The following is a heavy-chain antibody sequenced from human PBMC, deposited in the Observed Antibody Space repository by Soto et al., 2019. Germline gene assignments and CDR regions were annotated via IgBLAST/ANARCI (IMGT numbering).Heavy chain of an antibody. CDR3: ARERLYCSGGSCYAEGSWFDP. V-gene: IGHV1-69*12. J-gene: IGHJ5*02. CDR2: IIPIFGTA. CDR1: GRTFSSYA. D-gene: IGHD2-15*01. Sequence: QVQLVQSGAEVKKPGSSVKVSCKASGRTFSSYAISWVRQAPGQGLEWMGGIIPIFGTANYAQKFQGRVTITADEFTSTAYMELSSLRSEDTAVYYCARERLYCSGGSCYAEGSWFDPWGQGTLVTVSS.